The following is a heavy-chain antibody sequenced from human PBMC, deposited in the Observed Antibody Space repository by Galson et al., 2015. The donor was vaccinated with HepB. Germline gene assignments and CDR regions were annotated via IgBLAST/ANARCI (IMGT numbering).Heavy chain of an antibody. J-gene: IGHJ5*02. CDR2: TYYRSKWYN. CDR1: GDSVSSNSAA. V-gene: IGHV6-1*01. Sequence: CAISGDSVSSNSAAWNWIRQSPSRGLEWLGRTYYRSKWYNDYAVSVKSRITINPDTSKNQFSLQLNSVTPEDTAVYYCARDPGYCTGGVYYRGSKGRWFDPWGQGTLVTVSS. D-gene: IGHD2-8*02. CDR3: ARDPGYCTGGVYYRGSKGRWFDP.